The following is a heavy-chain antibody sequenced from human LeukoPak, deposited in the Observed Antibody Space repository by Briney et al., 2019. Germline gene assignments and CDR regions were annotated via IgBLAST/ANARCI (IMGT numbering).Heavy chain of an antibody. J-gene: IGHJ4*02. D-gene: IGHD3-16*01. V-gene: IGHV6-1*01. Sequence: SQTLSLTCAISGDSVSSNSAAWNWLRQSPSRGLEWLGRTYYRSRWINEYAKSVESRITVSPDTSKNQFSLQLNFVTPEDTAIYYCARESGDYVRFDYWGQGSLVTVST. CDR1: GDSVSSNSAA. CDR2: TYYRSRWIN. CDR3: ARESGDYVRFDY.